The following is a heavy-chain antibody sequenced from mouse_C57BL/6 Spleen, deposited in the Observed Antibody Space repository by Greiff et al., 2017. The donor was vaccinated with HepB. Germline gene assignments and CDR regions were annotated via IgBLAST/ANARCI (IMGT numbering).Heavy chain of an antibody. CDR1: GFTFSDYY. CDR3: ARHNYYGRAWYCDV. Sequence: VQLKESGGGLVQPGGSLKLSCAASGFTFSDYYMYWVRQTPEKRLEWVAYISNGGGSTYYPDTVKGRFTISRDNAKNNLYLQISRLKSEDTAMYYWARHNYYGRAWYCDVWGTGTTVTVSS. J-gene: IGHJ1*03. CDR2: ISNGGGST. V-gene: IGHV5-12*01. D-gene: IGHD1-1*01.